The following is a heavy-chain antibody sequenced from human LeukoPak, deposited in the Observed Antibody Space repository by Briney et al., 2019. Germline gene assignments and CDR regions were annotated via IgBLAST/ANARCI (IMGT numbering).Heavy chain of an antibody. V-gene: IGHV3-21*01. J-gene: IGHJ4*02. CDR3: ARRGIAARTVDY. Sequence: KAGGSLRLSCAASGFTFSSYSMNWVRQAPGKGLEWVSSISSSSSYIYYADSVKGRFTISRDNAKNSLYLQMNSLRAEDTAVYYCARRGIAARTVDYWGQGTLVTVSS. CDR1: GFTFSSYS. D-gene: IGHD6-13*01. CDR2: ISSSSSYI.